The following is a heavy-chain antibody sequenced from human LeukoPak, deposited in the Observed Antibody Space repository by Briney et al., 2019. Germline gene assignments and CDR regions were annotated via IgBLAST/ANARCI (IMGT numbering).Heavy chain of an antibody. J-gene: IGHJ4*02. CDR2: MNPNSGNT. CDR1: GYTFTSYD. CDR3: ARSFGGDHAY. D-gene: IGHD2-21*02. V-gene: IGHV1-8*01. Sequence: ASVKVSCKASGYTFTSYDINWVRQATGQGLEWMGWMNPNSGNTGYAQKFQGRGTMTGNTSISTAYRELSSRRSEDTAVYYCARSFGGDHAYWGQGTLVTVSS.